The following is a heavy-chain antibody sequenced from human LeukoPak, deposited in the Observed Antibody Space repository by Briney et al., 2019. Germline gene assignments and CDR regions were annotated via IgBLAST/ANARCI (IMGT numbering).Heavy chain of an antibody. CDR3: ARMGFGDNNWFDP. D-gene: IGHD3-10*01. CDR2: IYYSGST. J-gene: IGHJ5*02. Sequence: SETLSLTCTVSGGSISSYYWSWIRQPPGKGLEWIGYIYYSGSTNYNPSLKSRVTISVDTSKNQFSLKLSSVTAAGTAVYYCARMGFGDNNWFDPWGQGTLVTVSS. V-gene: IGHV4-59*01. CDR1: GGSISSYY.